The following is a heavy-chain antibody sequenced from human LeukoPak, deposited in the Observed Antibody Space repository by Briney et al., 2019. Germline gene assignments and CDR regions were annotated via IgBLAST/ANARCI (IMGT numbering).Heavy chain of an antibody. CDR1: GGSISSYY. V-gene: IGHV4-59*08. D-gene: IGHD6-19*01. Sequence: PSETLSLTCTVSGGSISSYYWSWIRQPPGKGLEWIGYIYYSGSTNYNPSLKSRVTISVDTSKNQFSLKLGSVTAADTAVYYCARRSHSSGWDYLDYWGQGTLVTVSS. CDR2: IYYSGST. J-gene: IGHJ4*02. CDR3: ARRSHSSGWDYLDY.